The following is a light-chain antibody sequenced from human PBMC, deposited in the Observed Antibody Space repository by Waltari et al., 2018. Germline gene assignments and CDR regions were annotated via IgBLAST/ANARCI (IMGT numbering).Light chain of an antibody. J-gene: IGLJ2*01. V-gene: IGLV2-11*01. Sequence: QSALTQSRSVSGSPGQSVTISCTGTSSDVGGYNYVSWYQQHPGKAPKLMIYDVSKRPSGVPDRFSGSKSGNTASLTISGLQAEDEADYYCCSYAGSKRVFGGGTKLTVL. CDR1: SSDVGGYNY. CDR2: DVS. CDR3: CSYAGSKRV.